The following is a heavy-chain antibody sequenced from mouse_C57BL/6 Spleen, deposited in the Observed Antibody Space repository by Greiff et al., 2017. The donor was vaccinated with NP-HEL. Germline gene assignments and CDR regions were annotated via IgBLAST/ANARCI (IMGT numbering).Heavy chain of an antibody. CDR2: ILPGSGST. V-gene: IGHV1-9*01. Sequence: QVQLKESGAELMKPGASVTLSCKATGYTFTGYWIEWVKQRPGHGLEWIGEILPGSGSTNYNEKFKGKATFTSDKSSNIAYMQLSSLTTEDSAIYYCARGEGWLLRGAWFAYWGQGTLVTVSA. CDR3: ARGEGWLLRGAWFAY. CDR1: GYTFTGYW. D-gene: IGHD2-3*01. J-gene: IGHJ3*01.